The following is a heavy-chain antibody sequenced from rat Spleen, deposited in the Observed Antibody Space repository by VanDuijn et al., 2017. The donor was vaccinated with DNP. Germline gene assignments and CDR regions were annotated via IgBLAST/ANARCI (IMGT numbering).Heavy chain of an antibody. J-gene: IGHJ2*01. CDR3: VRPDYYDGSYPHY. Sequence: EVQLMESGGGLVQPGRSLKLSCAGSGFTFGNSYMAWVRQAPKEGLEWVATISTSGGRIYYRDSVKGRFTISRDNAKSILYLQMNSLRSEDTATYYCVRPDYYDGSYPHYWGQGVMVTVSS. CDR1: GFTFGNSY. CDR2: ISTSGGRI. D-gene: IGHD1-12*02. V-gene: IGHV5-25*01.